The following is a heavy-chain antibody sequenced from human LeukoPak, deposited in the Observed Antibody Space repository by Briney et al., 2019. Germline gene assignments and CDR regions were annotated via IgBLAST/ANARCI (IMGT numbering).Heavy chain of an antibody. CDR3: AGSYGSGSYYHTSFDY. CDR2: ISHSGST. CDR1: GGSFSGYY. J-gene: IGHJ4*02. V-gene: IGHV4-34*01. Sequence: PSETLSLTCAVYGGSFSGYYWSWIRQPPGKGLEWIGEISHSGSTNYNPSLKSRVTISVDTSKNQFSLKLSSVTAADTAVYYCAGSYGSGSYYHTSFDYWGQGTLVTVSS. D-gene: IGHD3-10*01.